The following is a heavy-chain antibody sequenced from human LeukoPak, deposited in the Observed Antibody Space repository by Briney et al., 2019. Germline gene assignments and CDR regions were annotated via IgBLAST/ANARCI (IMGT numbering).Heavy chain of an antibody. CDR3: AKDSGEGEDYGSGSEGYFDY. Sequence: PGGTLRLSCAASGFTFSSYGMSWVRQAPGKGLEWVSAISGSGGSTYYADSVKGRFTISRDNSKNTLYLQMNSLRAEDTAVYYCAKDSGEGEDYGSGSEGYFDYWGQGTLVTVSS. V-gene: IGHV3-23*01. CDR2: ISGSGGST. CDR1: GFTFSSYG. J-gene: IGHJ4*02. D-gene: IGHD3-10*01.